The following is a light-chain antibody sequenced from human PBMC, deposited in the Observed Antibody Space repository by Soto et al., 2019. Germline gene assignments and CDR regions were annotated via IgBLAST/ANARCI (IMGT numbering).Light chain of an antibody. CDR1: SSDIGGYNY. V-gene: IGLV2-14*03. CDR2: DVT. CDR3: SSYTSTSTPYV. Sequence: QSALTQPASESGSPGQSIAISCTGTSSDIGGYNYVSWYQQHPGKAPKLLIYDVTHRPSGVSNRFSGSKSGDTASLTISGLQAEDEADYYCSSYTSTSTPYVFGTGTKLTVL. J-gene: IGLJ1*01.